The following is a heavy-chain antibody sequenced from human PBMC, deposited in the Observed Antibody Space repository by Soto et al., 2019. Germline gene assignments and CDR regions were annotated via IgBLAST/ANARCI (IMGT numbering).Heavy chain of an antibody. V-gene: IGHV3-23*01. D-gene: IGHD6-19*01. Sequence: EVQLLDSGGGLVQPGGSLRLSCAASGFTFSSSAMSWVRQAPGKGLEWVSAVSGSGGTTYYADSVRGRFTISRDNSKNTLYLQKNSLRAEDTAIYFCARCTVDTIVTSGWCHYLDPWGQGTLVTVSS. J-gene: IGHJ5*02. CDR1: GFTFSSSA. CDR2: VSGSGGTT. CDR3: ARCTVDTIVTSGWCHYLDP.